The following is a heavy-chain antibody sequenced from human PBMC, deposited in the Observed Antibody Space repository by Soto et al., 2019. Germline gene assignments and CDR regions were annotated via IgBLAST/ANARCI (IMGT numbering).Heavy chain of an antibody. CDR3: TTSGRRWPDAFDI. J-gene: IGHJ3*02. D-gene: IGHD2-15*01. CDR2: VTPSGGS. CDR1: GGSFNSYF. V-gene: IGHV4-34*01. Sequence: QVQLQQWGAGLLKPSETLSLTCAVYGGSFNSYFWNWVRQPPGKGLEWIGEVTPSGGSNYNPSPKSRVTISKDTSKNQFSLKVTSVTAADTAVYYCTTSGRRWPDAFDIWAQGAMVTVSP.